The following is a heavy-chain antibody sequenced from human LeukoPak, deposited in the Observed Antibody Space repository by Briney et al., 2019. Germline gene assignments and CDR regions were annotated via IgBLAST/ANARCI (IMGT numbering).Heavy chain of an antibody. D-gene: IGHD2-2*02. CDR1: GGSFSGYY. Sequence: SETLSLTCAVYGGSFSGYYWSWIRQPPGKGLEWIGEINHSGSTNYNPSLKSRVTISVDTSRNQFSLRLTSVTAADTAVYYCTRSGLTGMRKYPRADYYYYGMDVWGQGTAVTVSS. J-gene: IGHJ6*02. CDR2: INHSGST. V-gene: IGHV4-34*01. CDR3: TRSGLTGMRKYPRADYYYYGMDV.